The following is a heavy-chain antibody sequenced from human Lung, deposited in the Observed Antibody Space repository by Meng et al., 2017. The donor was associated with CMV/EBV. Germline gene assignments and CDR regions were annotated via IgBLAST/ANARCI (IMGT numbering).Heavy chain of an antibody. D-gene: IGHD2-2*01. CDR2: ISGSGGST. CDR3: PKAVPDGYYYGMEV. V-gene: IGHV3-23*01. CDR1: GFTFSSYA. Sequence: GESLKISCAASGFTFSSYAMSWVRQATGKGLEWVPAISGSGGSTYYADSVKGRFTISRDNSKNTLYLQMNSLRAEDTAVYYCPKAVPDGYYYGMEVWGQGTXVTVSS. J-gene: IGHJ6*02.